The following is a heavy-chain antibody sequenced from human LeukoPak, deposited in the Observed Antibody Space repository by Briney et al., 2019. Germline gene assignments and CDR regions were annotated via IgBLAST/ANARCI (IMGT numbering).Heavy chain of an antibody. CDR3: ARGSGYYDFWSGYSGSNYYYYGMDV. J-gene: IGHJ6*02. V-gene: IGHV3-21*01. CDR2: ISSSSSSYI. D-gene: IGHD3-3*01. CDR1: GFTFSSYS. Sequence: GGSLRLSCAASGFTFSSYSMNWVRQAPGKGLEWVSSISSSSSSYIYYADSVKGRFTISRDNAKNSLYLQMNSLRAEDTAVYYCARGSGYYDFWSGYSGSNYYYYGMDVWGQGTTVTVSS.